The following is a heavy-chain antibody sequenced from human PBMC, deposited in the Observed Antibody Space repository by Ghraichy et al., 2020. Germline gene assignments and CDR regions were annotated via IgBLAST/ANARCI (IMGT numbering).Heavy chain of an antibody. D-gene: IGHD1-20*01. Sequence: WGSLRLSCAASGFTFSNYAMHWVRQAPGKGLEWVAVISYDGSNKYYADSVKGRFTISRDNSKNTLYLQMNSLRAEDTAVYYCARGITGTRGWFDPWGQGTLVTVSS. J-gene: IGHJ5*02. CDR3: ARGITGTRGWFDP. V-gene: IGHV3-30-3*01. CDR2: ISYDGSNK. CDR1: GFTFSNYA.